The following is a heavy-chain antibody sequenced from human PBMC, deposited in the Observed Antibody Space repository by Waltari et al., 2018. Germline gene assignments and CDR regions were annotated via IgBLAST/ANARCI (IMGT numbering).Heavy chain of an antibody. CDR3: ARHAPVGSHAFDI. CDR1: GGSISSSSYY. D-gene: IGHD2-15*01. CDR2: IYYSGST. V-gene: IGHV4-39*01. J-gene: IGHJ3*02. Sequence: QLQLQESGPGLVKPSETLSLTCTVSGGSISSSSYYWGWIRQPPGKGLEWIGSIYYSGSTYYNPSLKSRVTISVDTSKNQFSLKLSSVTAADTAVYYCARHAPVGSHAFDIWGQGTMVTVSS.